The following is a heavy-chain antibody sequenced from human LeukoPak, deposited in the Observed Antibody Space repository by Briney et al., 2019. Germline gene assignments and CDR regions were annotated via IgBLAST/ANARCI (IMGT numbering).Heavy chain of an antibody. J-gene: IGHJ4*02. CDR2: INHSGST. D-gene: IGHD1-26*01. CDR3: ARGPYSGSYYFDY. Sequence: SETLSLTCAVYGGSFSGYYWSWIRQPPGKGLEWIGEINHSGSTNYNPSLKSRVTISVDTSKNQFSLKPSSVTAADTAVYYCARGPYSGSYYFDYWGQGTLVTVSS. V-gene: IGHV4-34*01. CDR1: GGSFSGYY.